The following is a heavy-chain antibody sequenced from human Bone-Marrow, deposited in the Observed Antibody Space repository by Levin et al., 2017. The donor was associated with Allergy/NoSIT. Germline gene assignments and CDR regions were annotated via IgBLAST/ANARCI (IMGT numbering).Heavy chain of an antibody. V-gene: IGHV1-2*02. CDR3: ARHSGYDYTFDY. Sequence: WSSVKVSCKASGYTFSGYYIHWVRQAPGQGLEWMGWIDPNSGVTNSAQKFQGRVTMSRDTSISTAYMDLSRLTSDDTAVYYCARHSGYDYTFDYWGQGTLVTVSS. CDR2: IDPNSGVT. CDR1: GYTFSGYY. J-gene: IGHJ4*02. D-gene: IGHD5-12*01.